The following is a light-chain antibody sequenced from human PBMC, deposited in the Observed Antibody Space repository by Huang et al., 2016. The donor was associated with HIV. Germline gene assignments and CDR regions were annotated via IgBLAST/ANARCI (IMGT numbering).Light chain of an antibody. CDR3: MEALQTPYT. CDR2: LGS. CDR1: QSLRHRNGLNY. J-gene: IGKJ2*01. V-gene: IGKV2-28*01. Sequence: VVMTQSPLSLPVPPGEPASISCRSNQSLRHRNGLNYLDWYLQKPGQSPQLLIHLGSSRASGVPDRFSGGGSGTDFSLNISRVEAEDAGIYYCMEALQTPYTFGQGTKLEI.